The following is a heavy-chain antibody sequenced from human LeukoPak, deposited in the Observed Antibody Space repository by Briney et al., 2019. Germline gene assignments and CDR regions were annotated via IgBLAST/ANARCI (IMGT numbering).Heavy chain of an antibody. CDR2: IYYSGST. D-gene: IGHD1-26*01. CDR3: ARSYEEYFDY. Sequence: SETLSLTCTVSGGSISSYYWSWIRQPPGKRLEWIGYIYYSGSTNYNPSLKSRVTISVDTSKNQFSLKLSSVTAADTAVYYCARSYEEYFDYWGQGTLVTVSS. V-gene: IGHV4-59*01. CDR1: GGSISSYY. J-gene: IGHJ4*02.